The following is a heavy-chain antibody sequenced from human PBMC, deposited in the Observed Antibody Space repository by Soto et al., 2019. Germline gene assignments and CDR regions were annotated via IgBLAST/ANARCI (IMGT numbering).Heavy chain of an antibody. D-gene: IGHD1-26*01. Sequence: QVQLVESGGGVVQPGRSLTLSCAASGFTFSTYGMHWVRQAPGKGLEWVAVIWYDGSNKYYADSVKGRFTISRDNSKKPLYLQMDSLRAEDTAVYYCARGRWELMSGFDIWGQGTMVTVSS. CDR3: ARGRWELMSGFDI. V-gene: IGHV3-33*01. CDR1: GFTFSTYG. CDR2: IWYDGSNK. J-gene: IGHJ3*02.